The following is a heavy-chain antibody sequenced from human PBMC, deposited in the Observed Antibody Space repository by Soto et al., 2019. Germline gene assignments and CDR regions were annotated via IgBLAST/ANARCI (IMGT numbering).Heavy chain of an antibody. CDR1: GYSFTANA. CDR3: ARGIESKAAAPPFDP. V-gene: IGHV1-3*01. J-gene: IGHJ5*02. Sequence: ASVKVSCTASGYSFTANALHWVRQGPGQRLEWMGWINPDKGNTKYSQNFQGRVTFTRDTSASTAYMELSNLRSEDTAEYYCARGIESKAAAPPFDPWGQGSLVTVS. D-gene: IGHD6-13*01. CDR2: INPDKGNT.